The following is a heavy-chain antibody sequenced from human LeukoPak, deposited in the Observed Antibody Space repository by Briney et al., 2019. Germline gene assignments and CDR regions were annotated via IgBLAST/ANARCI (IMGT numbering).Heavy chain of an antibody. D-gene: IGHD1-26*01. CDR1: AFAFSSNW. Sequence: PGGSLRLSCVASAFAFSSNWMSWVRQAPGKGLEWVASIKEDGSETYYVDSMKGRFTISRDNAKNSLYLQMNSLRAEDTAVYYCARDLHPRYYLPDYWGQGTLVTVSS. J-gene: IGHJ4*02. V-gene: IGHV3-7*04. CDR3: ARDLHPRYYLPDY. CDR2: IKEDGSET.